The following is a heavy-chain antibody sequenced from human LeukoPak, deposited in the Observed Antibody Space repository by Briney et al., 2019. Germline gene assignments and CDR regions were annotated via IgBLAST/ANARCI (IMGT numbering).Heavy chain of an antibody. Sequence: PGGSLRLSCAASGFAVSTSYMSWVRLTPVKGLEWVSALHAGGNTFFADSVRGRITISRDNAKNSLYLQMNSLRAEDTAVYYCAKDSPPVSSGLDAFDIWGQGTMVTVSS. CDR3: AKDSPPVSSGLDAFDI. CDR1: GFAVSTSY. D-gene: IGHD3-22*01. CDR2: LHAGGNT. V-gene: IGHV3-53*05. J-gene: IGHJ3*02.